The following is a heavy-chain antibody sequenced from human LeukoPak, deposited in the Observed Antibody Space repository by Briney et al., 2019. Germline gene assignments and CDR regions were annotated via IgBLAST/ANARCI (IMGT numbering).Heavy chain of an antibody. Sequence: GGSLRLSCAASGFTVSSNYMSWVRQAPGKGLEWVSVIYSGGSTYYADSVKGRFTISRDNSKNTLYLQMNSLRAEDTAVYYCARDKGTSYLSSFDYWGQGTLVTVSS. CDR2: IYSGGST. D-gene: IGHD6-6*01. CDR3: ARDKGTSYLSSFDY. V-gene: IGHV3-66*01. J-gene: IGHJ4*02. CDR1: GFTVSSNY.